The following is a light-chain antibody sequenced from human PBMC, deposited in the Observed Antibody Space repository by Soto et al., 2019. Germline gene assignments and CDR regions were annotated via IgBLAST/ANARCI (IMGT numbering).Light chain of an antibody. CDR1: QNVSSY. CDR2: DAS. CDR3: QQRSNWPQLT. V-gene: IGKV3-11*01. J-gene: IGKJ4*01. Sequence: EIVLTQSPATLSLYPGERATLSCRASQNVSSYLAWYQQKPGQAPRLLIYDASNRATGIPARFSGSGSGTDFTLTISSLEPEDFAVYYCQQRSNWPQLTFGGGTKVEIK.